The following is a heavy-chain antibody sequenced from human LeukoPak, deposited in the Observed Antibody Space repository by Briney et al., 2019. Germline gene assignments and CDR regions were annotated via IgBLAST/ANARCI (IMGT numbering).Heavy chain of an antibody. CDR3: ARDRGSSSSYYYGMDV. V-gene: IGHV4-30-2*01. D-gene: IGHD6-6*01. Sequence: LRLSCAASGFTFDDYAMHWIRQPPGKGLEWIGYIYHSGSTYYNPSLKSRVTISVDRSKNQFSLKLSSVTAADTAVYYCARDRGSSSSYYYGMDVWGQGTTVTVSS. CDR2: IYHSGST. J-gene: IGHJ6*02. CDR1: GFTFDDYA.